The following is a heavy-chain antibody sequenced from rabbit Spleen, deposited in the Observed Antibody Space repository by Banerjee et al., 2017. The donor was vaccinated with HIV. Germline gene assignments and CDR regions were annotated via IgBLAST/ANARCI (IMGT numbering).Heavy chain of an antibody. J-gene: IGHJ6*01. CDR3: ARDTSSSFSSYGMDL. CDR2: IHAITGKA. Sequence: QEQLVESGGGLVKPEGSLTLTCTASGFYFSNKAVMCWVRQAPGKGLEWIACIHAITGKAVYASWAKGRFTFSKTSSTTVTLQVTRLTAADTATYFCARDTSSSFSSYGMDLWGQGPLVTVS. CDR1: GFYFSNKAV. D-gene: IGHD1-1*01. V-gene: IGHV1S45*01.